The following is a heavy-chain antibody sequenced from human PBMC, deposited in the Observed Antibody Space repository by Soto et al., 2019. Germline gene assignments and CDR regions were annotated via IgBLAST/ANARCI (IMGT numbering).Heavy chain of an antibody. D-gene: IGHD2-21*02. J-gene: IGHJ4*02. CDR3: ARGDYYFDY. CDR1: GFTFSSYA. CDR2: ISYDGSNK. V-gene: IGHV3-30-3*01. Sequence: GGSLRLSCAASGFTFSSYAMHWVRQAPGKGLEWVAVISYDGSNKYYADSVKGRFTISRDNSKNTLYLQMNSLRAEDTAVYYCARGDYYFDYWGRGTLVTSP.